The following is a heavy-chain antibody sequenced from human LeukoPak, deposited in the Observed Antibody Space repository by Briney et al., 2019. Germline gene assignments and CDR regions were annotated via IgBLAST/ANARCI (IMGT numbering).Heavy chain of an antibody. D-gene: IGHD3-16*01. V-gene: IGHV4-39*01. J-gene: IGHJ4*02. Sequence: SETLSLTCIVSGGTISSSTYYWGWIRRPPGKGLEWIGSIYYSGSTYYNPSLKSRVTVSVDTSKNQFSLNLSSVTAADTAVYYCVRGSTLRHYQYWGQGTLVTVSS. CDR1: GGTISSSTYY. CDR2: IYYSGST. CDR3: VRGSTLRHYQY.